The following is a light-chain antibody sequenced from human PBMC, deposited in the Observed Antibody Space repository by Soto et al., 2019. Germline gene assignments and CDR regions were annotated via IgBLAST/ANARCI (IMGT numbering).Light chain of an antibody. CDR1: QSVSNNY. CDR2: GAS. CDR3: QQYGSSPLT. Sequence: EIVFTQSPGTLSLSPGERATLSCRASQSVSNNYLAWYQQKPGQAPRLLIYGASSRATGIPDRFSGSGSGTDFSLTISRXEPEDFAVYYCQQYGSSPLTFGGGTKVDIK. J-gene: IGKJ4*01. V-gene: IGKV3-20*01.